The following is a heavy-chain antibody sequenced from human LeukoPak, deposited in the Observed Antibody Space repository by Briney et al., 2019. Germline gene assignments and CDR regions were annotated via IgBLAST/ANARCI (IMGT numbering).Heavy chain of an antibody. CDR1: GGSISSYF. D-gene: IGHD1-26*01. CDR3: ARGPHGSYYVFDY. J-gene: IGHJ4*02. V-gene: IGHV4-59*01. Sequence: SETLSLTCTVSGGSISSYFWSWIRQPPGKGLEWIGYIYNSGSISSNPSLKSRVTASADTSKNQLSLKLSSVTAADTAVYYCARGPHGSYYVFDYWGQGTLVTVSS. CDR2: IYNSGSI.